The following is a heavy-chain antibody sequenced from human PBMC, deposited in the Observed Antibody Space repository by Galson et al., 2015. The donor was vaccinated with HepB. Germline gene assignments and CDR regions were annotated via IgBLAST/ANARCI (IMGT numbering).Heavy chain of an antibody. CDR1: GFTFNTYW. V-gene: IGHV3-7*03. Sequence: SLRLSCAGSGFTFNTYWMNWVRQAPGKGLEWVANINPDGSAERYVDSVKGRFTISRDNAKNSLYLQMNSLRAEDTAVYYCAGNSQYWGQGTLVTVPS. CDR3: AGNSQY. D-gene: IGHD4-11*01. CDR2: INPDGSAE. J-gene: IGHJ1*01.